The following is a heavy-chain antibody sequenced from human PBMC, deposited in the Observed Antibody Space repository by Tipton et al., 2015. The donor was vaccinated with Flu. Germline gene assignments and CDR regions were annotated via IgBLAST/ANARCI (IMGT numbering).Heavy chain of an antibody. J-gene: IGHJ4*02. CDR2: IYASGST. Sequence: TLSLTCTISGDSISNGNNYWAWIRQPAGERPEWIGRIYASGSTNDNPSFKSRVTISVDTSKNQFSLKLTSVTAAGTAMYYCAREAGYSDYLGLYFDYWGQGALVTVSS. V-gene: IGHV4-61*02. D-gene: IGHD4-11*01. CDR1: GDSISNGNNY. CDR3: AREAGYSDYLGLYFDY.